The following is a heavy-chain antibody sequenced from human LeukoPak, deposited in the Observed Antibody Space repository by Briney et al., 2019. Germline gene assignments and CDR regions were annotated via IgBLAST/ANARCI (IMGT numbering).Heavy chain of an antibody. D-gene: IGHD3-10*01. CDR1: GGTFSSYA. Sequence: ASVKVSCKASGGTFSSYAISWVRQAPGQGLEWMGGIIPIFGTANYAQKFQGRVTITADESTSTAYMELSSLRSEDTAVYYCARDQITMVRGAVSGYYYYMDVWGKGTTVTVSS. CDR2: IIPIFGTA. J-gene: IGHJ6*03. V-gene: IGHV1-69*13. CDR3: ARDQITMVRGAVSGYYYYMDV.